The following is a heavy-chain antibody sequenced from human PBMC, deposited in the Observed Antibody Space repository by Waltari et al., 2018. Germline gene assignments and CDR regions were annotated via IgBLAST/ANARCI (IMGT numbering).Heavy chain of an antibody. CDR1: GFTFRTYV. V-gene: IGHV3-21*02. Sequence: EVQLVESGGGLVKPGGSLRLSCATSGFTFRTYVRNWVRQAPGKGLEWVASMTSTSGYIYYLDSVKGRFTISRDNAKDSLYLQMNSLRVEDTAVYYCAREADYWSGTYYYYYMDVWGKGTTVTVSS. CDR2: MTSTSGYI. CDR3: AREADYWSGTYYYYYMDV. D-gene: IGHD3-3*01. J-gene: IGHJ6*03.